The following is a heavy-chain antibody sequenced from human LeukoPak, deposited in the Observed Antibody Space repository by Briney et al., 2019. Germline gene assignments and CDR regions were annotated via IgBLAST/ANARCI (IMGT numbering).Heavy chain of an antibody. V-gene: IGHV3-30-3*01. CDR3: AREWMDTLTPSLDY. D-gene: IGHD2-2*03. Sequence: HPWGSLILSCAASGFTFSSYPIHWVRQAPGKGLEWVAVMSRDGSVNYYADSVKGRFTISRDNAKNSLYLQMNSLRAEDTAVYYCAREWMDTLTPSLDYWGQGTLVTVSS. J-gene: IGHJ4*02. CDR2: MSRDGSVN. CDR1: GFTFSSYP.